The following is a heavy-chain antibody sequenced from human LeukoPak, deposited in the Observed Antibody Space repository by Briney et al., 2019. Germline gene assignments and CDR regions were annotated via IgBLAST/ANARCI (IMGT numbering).Heavy chain of an antibody. CDR3: ASLKKSVYYYYGMDV. Sequence: SETLSLTCTVSGGSISSYYWSWIRQPPGKGLEWIGYIYYSGSTNYNPSLKSRVTISVDTSKNQFSLKLSSVTAADTAVYYCASLKKSVYYYYGMDVWGQGTTVTVSS. CDR1: GGSISSYY. D-gene: IGHD5/OR15-5a*01. CDR2: IYYSGST. V-gene: IGHV4-59*01. J-gene: IGHJ6*02.